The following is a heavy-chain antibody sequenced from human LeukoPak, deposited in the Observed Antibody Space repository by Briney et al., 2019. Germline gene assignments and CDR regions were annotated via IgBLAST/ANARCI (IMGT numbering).Heavy chain of an antibody. CDR3: ARDIRMVGNSYENLYFDL. CDR2: INPSGGST. Sequence: ASVKVSCKASGYTFTYYYIHWLGQAPGQGLEWMGIINPSGGSTSYAQKFQGRVTMTRDTSTSTVYMELSSLRSEDTAVYYCARDIRMVGNSYENLYFDLWGRGTLVTVSS. CDR1: GYTFTYYY. D-gene: IGHD4-23*01. V-gene: IGHV1-46*01. J-gene: IGHJ2*01.